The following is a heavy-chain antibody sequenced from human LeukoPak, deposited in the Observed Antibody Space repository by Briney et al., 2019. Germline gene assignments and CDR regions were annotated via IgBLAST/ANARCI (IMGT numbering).Heavy chain of an antibody. CDR2: ISSSGSTI. V-gene: IGHV3-48*03. CDR1: GFTSSSYG. J-gene: IGHJ6*02. CDR3: ARDGRNGDYGYYGMDV. Sequence: PGGSLRLSCAASGFTSSSYGMNWVRQAPGKGLEWVSYISSSGSTIYYADSVKGRFTISRDNAKNSLYLQMNSLRAEDTAVYYCARDGRNGDYGYYGMDVWGQGTTVTVSS. D-gene: IGHD1-1*01.